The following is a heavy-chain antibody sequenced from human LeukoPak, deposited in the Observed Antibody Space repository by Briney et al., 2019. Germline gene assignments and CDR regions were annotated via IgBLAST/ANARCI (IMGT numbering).Heavy chain of an antibody. V-gene: IGHV3-30*01. D-gene: IGHD6-19*01. CDR2: ISYDGSNK. J-gene: IGHJ4*02. CDR3: ARDHSGHFLPDY. Sequence: GGSLRLSCAASGFTFSSYAMHWVRQAPGKGLEWVAVISYDGSNKYYADSVKGRFTISRDNSKNTLYLQMNSLRAEDTAVYYCARDHSGHFLPDYWGQGTLVTVSS. CDR1: GFTFSSYA.